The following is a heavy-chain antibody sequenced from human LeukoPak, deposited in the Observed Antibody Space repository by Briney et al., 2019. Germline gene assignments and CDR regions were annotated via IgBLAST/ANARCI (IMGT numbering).Heavy chain of an antibody. D-gene: IGHD6-13*01. CDR1: GFTFRSYA. CDR2: ISASGDSV. CDR3: AKGILSSSLYLDAFDL. J-gene: IGHJ3*01. V-gene: IGHV3-23*01. Sequence: PGGSLRLSCAASGFTFRSYAMSWVRQAPGQGLEWVSAISASGDSVNYAVSVKGRFTISRDNSKNTLYLQMNSLRAEDTAIYYCAKGILSSSLYLDAFDLWGQGTVVNVSS.